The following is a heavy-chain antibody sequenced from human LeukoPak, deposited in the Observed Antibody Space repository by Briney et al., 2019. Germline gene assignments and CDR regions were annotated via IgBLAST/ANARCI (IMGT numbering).Heavy chain of an antibody. CDR2: ISSNGGST. J-gene: IGHJ4*02. CDR3: ARDHHDYSNSFDY. V-gene: IGHV3-64*01. CDR1: GFTFSSYA. Sequence: GGSLRLSCAASGFTFSSYAMHWVRQAPGKGLEYVSAISSNGGSTYYANSVKGRFTISRDNSKNTLYLQMGSLRAEDMAVYYCARDHHDYSNSFDYWGQGTLVTVSS. D-gene: IGHD4-11*01.